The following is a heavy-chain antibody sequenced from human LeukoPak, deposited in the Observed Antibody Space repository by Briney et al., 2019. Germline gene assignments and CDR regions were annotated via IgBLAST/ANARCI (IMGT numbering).Heavy chain of an antibody. CDR1: GHTQHLLY. CDR2: FDPEDGET. Sequence: ASVKVSYNISGHTQHLLYMHCVPQAPGKGLEWMGGFDPEDGETIYAQKFQGRVTMTEDTSTDTAYMELSSLRSEDTAVYYCATSYVDVILVRLSGRLGGQGTLVTVSS. D-gene: IGHD1-26*01. V-gene: IGHV1-24*01. CDR3: ATSYVDVILVRLSGRL. J-gene: IGHJ1*01.